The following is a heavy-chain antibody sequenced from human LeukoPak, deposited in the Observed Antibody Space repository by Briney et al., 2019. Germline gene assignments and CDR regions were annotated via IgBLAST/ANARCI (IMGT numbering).Heavy chain of an antibody. CDR3: ATARNFRFEY. CDR2: MNGEGTTI. D-gene: IGHD1-7*01. J-gene: IGHJ4*02. CDR1: GLTFRTTW. V-gene: IGHV3-74*01. Sequence: GGPLRLSCATSGLTFRTTWMHWVRQAPGKGLMWVSRMNGEGTTIDYADSVKGRFTVSRDYAKNTLFLQMNNLRTEDTALYFCATARNFRFEYWGQGSLVIVSA.